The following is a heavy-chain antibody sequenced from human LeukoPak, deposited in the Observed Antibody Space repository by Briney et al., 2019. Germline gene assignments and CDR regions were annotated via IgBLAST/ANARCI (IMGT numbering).Heavy chain of an antibody. J-gene: IGHJ3*02. CDR2: ISYTGNT. D-gene: IGHD2/OR15-2a*01. CDR1: GGSISTSSYS. Sequence: PSETLSLTCSISGGSISTSSYSSGWIRQPPGKGLEWIGNISYTGNTHYNPSLKSRVTLSVDPSKNQFSLKLSSVPAADTAIYYCARHLNNGFDIWGRGTMVTVSS. V-gene: IGHV4-39*01. CDR3: ARHLNNGFDI.